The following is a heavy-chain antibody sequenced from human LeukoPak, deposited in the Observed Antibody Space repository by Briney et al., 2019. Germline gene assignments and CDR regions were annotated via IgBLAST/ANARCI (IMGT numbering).Heavy chain of an antibody. CDR3: ARSYSGSSPFAY. CDR1: GASISSSNDY. CDR2: IYYSGST. V-gene: IGHV4-39*01. Sequence: SETLSLTCTVSGASISSSNDYWGWIRQPPGKGLERIGTIYYSGSTYYNPSLKSRLTISVDTSKNQFSLRLTSVTAADTAVYYCARSYSGSSPFAYWGQGTLVTVSS. D-gene: IGHD6-6*01. J-gene: IGHJ4*02.